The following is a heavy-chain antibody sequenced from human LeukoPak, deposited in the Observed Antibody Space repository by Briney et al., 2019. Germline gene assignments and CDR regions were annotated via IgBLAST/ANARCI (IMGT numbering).Heavy chain of an antibody. CDR3: AKGVGRSVAGTFFDY. CDR2: ISYDGSNK. J-gene: IGHJ4*02. Sequence: GGSLRLSCAASGFTFSSYEMNWVRQAPGKGLEWVAVISYDGSNKYYADSVKGRFTISRDNSKNTLYLQMNSLRAEDTAVYYCAKGVGRSVAGTFFDYWGQGTLVTVSS. CDR1: GFTFSSYE. D-gene: IGHD6-19*01. V-gene: IGHV3-30*18.